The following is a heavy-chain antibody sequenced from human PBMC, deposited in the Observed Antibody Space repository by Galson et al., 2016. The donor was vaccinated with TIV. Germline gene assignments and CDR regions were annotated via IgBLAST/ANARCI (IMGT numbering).Heavy chain of an antibody. CDR2: ISHDGEKK. Sequence: CAASGFTFSIYVMHWVRQAPGKGLEWVAVISHDGEKKFYADSVKGRVTISRDDSKNTVYLQMNNLRAEDTAVYYCARWNDHGDRSYDYWGQGTLVTVSS. V-gene: IGHV3-30*03. CDR3: ARWNDHGDRSYDY. CDR1: GFTFSIYV. J-gene: IGHJ4*02. D-gene: IGHD4-17*01.